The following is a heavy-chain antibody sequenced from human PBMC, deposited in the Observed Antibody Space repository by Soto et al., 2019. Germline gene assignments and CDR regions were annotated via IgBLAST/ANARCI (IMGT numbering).Heavy chain of an antibody. D-gene: IGHD1-26*01. CDR2: MNPNSGNT. CDR1: GYTFTSYD. J-gene: IGHJ4*02. CDR3: ARGLLLYRGSYLVY. V-gene: IGHV1-8*01. Sequence: QVQLVQSGAEVKKPGASVKVSCKASGYTFTSYDIHWVRQAPGQGLAWMGWMNPNSGNTGYAQKFQGRGTMTRNTSISTAYMELSSLRSEDTAVYYCARGLLLYRGSYLVYWGQGTLVTVSS.